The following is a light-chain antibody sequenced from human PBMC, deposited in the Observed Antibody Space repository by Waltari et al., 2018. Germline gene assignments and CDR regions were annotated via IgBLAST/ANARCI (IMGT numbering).Light chain of an antibody. Sequence: DIQLTQSPSFLSASVGDRVHITCRASQGISSYLAWYQPKPGKAPKLIISAASTLQSGVPSRFSGSGSGTQFTLTISSLQPEDFATYYCLQVINYPRTFGQGTKVEIK. CDR2: AAS. J-gene: IGKJ1*01. CDR3: LQVINYPRT. V-gene: IGKV1-9*01. CDR1: QGISSY.